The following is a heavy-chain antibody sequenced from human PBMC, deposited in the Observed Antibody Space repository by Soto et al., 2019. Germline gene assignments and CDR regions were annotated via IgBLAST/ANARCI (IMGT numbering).Heavy chain of an antibody. Sequence: QVQLVQSGGGVVQPGRSLRLPCEASGFTFSSYSMNWVRQTPGKGLEWVAVVSYDGNRKYYADSVKGRFTISRDNAKNTRYLQMDNLRIEDTAVYYCARGLVVTAKGWFDLWGQGTLVTVSP. CDR2: VSYDGNRK. V-gene: IGHV3-30-3*01. CDR3: ARGLVVTAKGWFDL. D-gene: IGHD2-21*02. J-gene: IGHJ5*02. CDR1: GFTFSSYS.